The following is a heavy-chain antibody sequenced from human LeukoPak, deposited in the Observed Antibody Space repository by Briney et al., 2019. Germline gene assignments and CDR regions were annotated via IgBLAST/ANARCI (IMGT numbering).Heavy chain of an antibody. CDR3: ARAAGFGESRWVDY. D-gene: IGHD3-10*01. CDR2: IYYSGST. V-gene: IGHV4-59*01. CDR1: GGSISSYY. Sequence: PETLSLTCTVSGGSISSYYWSWIRQPPGKGLEWIGYIYYSGSTNYNPSLKSRVTISVDTSKNQFSLKLSSVTAADTAVYYCARAAGFGESRWVDYWGQGTLVTVSS. J-gene: IGHJ4*02.